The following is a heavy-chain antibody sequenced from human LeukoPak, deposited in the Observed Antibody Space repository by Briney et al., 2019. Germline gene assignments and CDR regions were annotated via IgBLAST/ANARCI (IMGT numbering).Heavy chain of an antibody. CDR3: ARVMVRGVITDAFDI. CDR1: GGSISSYY. D-gene: IGHD3-10*01. CDR2: IYYSGST. Sequence: SETLSLTCTVSGGSISSYYWSWIRQPPGKGLEWIGYIYYSGSTNYDPSLKSRVTISVVTSKNQFSLKLSSVTAADTAVYYCARVMVRGVITDAFDIWGQGTMVTVSS. V-gene: IGHV4-59*01. J-gene: IGHJ3*02.